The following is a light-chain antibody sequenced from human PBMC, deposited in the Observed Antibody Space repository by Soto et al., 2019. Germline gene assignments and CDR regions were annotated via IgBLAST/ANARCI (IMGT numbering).Light chain of an antibody. J-gene: IGKJ2*01. Sequence: EIVMTQSPATLSVSPGEGATLSCKASQSVSSKLAWYQQKPGQAPRVLIYGAFTRATGIPARFSGSGSGTEFTLTISSLQSEDFAVYYCLQYKDWPFTFGHGTKLEIK. V-gene: IGKV3-15*01. CDR3: LQYKDWPFT. CDR1: QSVSSK. CDR2: GAF.